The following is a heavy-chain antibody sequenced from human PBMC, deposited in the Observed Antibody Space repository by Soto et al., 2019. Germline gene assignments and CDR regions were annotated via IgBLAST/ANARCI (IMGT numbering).Heavy chain of an antibody. CDR2: ISTGGGST. J-gene: IGHJ4*02. Sequence: GSLRLSCAAYVFTCSSYAMSWVRQPPGQGLEWVSGISTGGGSTDYADSVKGRFTISRDNPKNTLYLQMNSLRAEDTAVYYCAKAYLSTLYYFDYWGQGALVTVSS. CDR3: AKAYLSTLYYFDY. V-gene: IGHV3-23*01. CDR1: VFTCSSYA. D-gene: IGHD2-21*01.